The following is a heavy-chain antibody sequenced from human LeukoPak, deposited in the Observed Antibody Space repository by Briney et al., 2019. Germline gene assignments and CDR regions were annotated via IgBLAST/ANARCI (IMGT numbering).Heavy chain of an antibody. D-gene: IGHD6-19*01. J-gene: IGHJ6*03. CDR1: GGSFSGYY. CDR2: INHSGST. CDR3: ARLLQWLPTLGGPYYYYMDV. Sequence: SETLSLTCAVYGGSFSGYYWSWIRQPPGKGLEWIGEINHSGSTNYNPSLKSRVTISVDTSKNQFSLKLSSVTAADTAVYYCARLLQWLPTLGGPYYYYMDVWGKGTTVTVSS. V-gene: IGHV4-34*01.